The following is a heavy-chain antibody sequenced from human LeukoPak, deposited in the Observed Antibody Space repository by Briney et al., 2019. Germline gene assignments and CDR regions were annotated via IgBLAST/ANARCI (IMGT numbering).Heavy chain of an antibody. CDR2: ISGSGGST. J-gene: IGHJ4*02. Sequence: GGSLRLSCAASGFTFISYVMSWVRQAPGKGLKWVSVISGSGGSTHYADSAKGRFTISRDNSKNTLYLQMSSLRAEDTAVYYCAKESPVFDYWGQGTLVTVSS. CDR1: GFTFISYV. V-gene: IGHV3-23*01. CDR3: AKESPVFDY.